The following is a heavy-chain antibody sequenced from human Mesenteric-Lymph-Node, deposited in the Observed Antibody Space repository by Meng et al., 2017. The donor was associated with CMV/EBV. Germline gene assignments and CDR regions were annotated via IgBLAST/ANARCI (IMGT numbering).Heavy chain of an antibody. CDR2: INHSGST. D-gene: IGHD3-10*01. Sequence: ERLRQWGAVLLKPSETLSLTCAVYGGSFSGYYWSWIRQPPGKGLEWIGEINHSGSTNYNPSLKSRVTISVDTSKNQFSLKLSSVTAADTAVYYCARGNYMVRGFSSTTFDYWGQGTLVTVSS. CDR1: GGSFSGYY. V-gene: IGHV4-34*01. J-gene: IGHJ4*02. CDR3: ARGNYMVRGFSSTTFDY.